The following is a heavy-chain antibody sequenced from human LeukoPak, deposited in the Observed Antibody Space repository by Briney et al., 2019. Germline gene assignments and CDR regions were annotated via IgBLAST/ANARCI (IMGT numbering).Heavy chain of an antibody. D-gene: IGHD4-17*01. CDR2: INPNSGGT. CDR1: GYIFTGYY. Sequence: GSVTVSCKASGYIFTGYYMYWVRQAPGQGLEWMGWINPNSGGTNYAQKFQGRVTMTRDTSISTAYMELRSLRSDDTAVYYCARRGGKNYGDYVVYYYYMDVWGKGTTVTVSS. CDR3: ARRGGKNYGDYVVYYYYMDV. J-gene: IGHJ6*03. V-gene: IGHV1-2*02.